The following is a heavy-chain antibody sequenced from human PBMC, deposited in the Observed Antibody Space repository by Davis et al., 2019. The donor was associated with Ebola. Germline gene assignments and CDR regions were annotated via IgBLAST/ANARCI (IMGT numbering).Heavy chain of an antibody. CDR2: ISAYNGNT. J-gene: IGHJ1*01. V-gene: IGHV1-18*01. CDR1: GYTFTSYG. D-gene: IGHD3-22*01. CDR3: AAVFGSGLFWGSGSISGAVDFQH. Sequence: ASVKVSCKASGYTFTSYGISWVRQAPGQGLEWMGWISAYNGNTNYAQKLQGRVTMTTDTSTSTAYMELRSLRSDDTAVYYCAAVFGSGLFWGSGSISGAVDFQHWGQGTLVTVSS.